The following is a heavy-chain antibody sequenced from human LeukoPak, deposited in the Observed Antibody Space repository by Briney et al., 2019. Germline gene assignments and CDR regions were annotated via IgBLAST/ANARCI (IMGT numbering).Heavy chain of an antibody. V-gene: IGHV1-8*01. CDR1: GDTLTTYD. J-gene: IGHJ4*02. Sequence: GASVKVSCKASGDTLTTYDFNWVRQATGQGLEWMRWMDPNSGNTGYAQKFQGRVTMTRNTSISTAYMELSSLTSEDTAVYYCAKSLPGIAAHWGQGTLVSVTS. CDR3: AKSLPGIAAH. D-gene: IGHD6-6*01. CDR2: MDPNSGNT.